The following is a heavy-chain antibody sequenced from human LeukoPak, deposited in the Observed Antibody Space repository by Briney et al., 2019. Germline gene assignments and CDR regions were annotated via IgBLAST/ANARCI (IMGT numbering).Heavy chain of an antibody. CDR3: ARGPKTSFDY. J-gene: IGHJ4*02. V-gene: IGHV3-48*01. CDR1: GFTFSYYS. Sequence: GGSLRLSCAASGFTFSYYSMNWVRQAPGKGLEWISYISSNGGTIYYAASVKGRFTISRDSAKNSLYLQMNGLRAEDTAIYYCARGPKTSFDYWGQGTLVTVSS. CDR2: ISSNGGTI.